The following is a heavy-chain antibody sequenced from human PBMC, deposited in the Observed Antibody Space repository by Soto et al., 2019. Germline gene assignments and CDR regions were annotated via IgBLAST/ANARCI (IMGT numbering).Heavy chain of an antibody. J-gene: IGHJ4*02. CDR1: GYTFTSYG. CDR2: INPYNGNT. Sequence: QVQLVQSGAEVKKPGASVKVSCKASGYTFTSYGITWVRQAPGQGLEWMGWINPYNGNTNYAQKLQGRVTMTTYTSTRTAYMELRSLRSDDKAVYYCARTDSRPQDFDYWGQGTLVSVSS. V-gene: IGHV1-18*01. D-gene: IGHD6-13*01. CDR3: ARTDSRPQDFDY.